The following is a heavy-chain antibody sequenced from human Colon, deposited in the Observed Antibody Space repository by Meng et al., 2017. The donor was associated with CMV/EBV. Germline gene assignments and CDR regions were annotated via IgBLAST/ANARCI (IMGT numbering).Heavy chain of an antibody. V-gene: IGHV3-23*01. CDR1: GFTFSNYW. CDR2: ISASDFRT. CDR3: AKAPIWVAVAGVLDS. J-gene: IGHJ4*02. D-gene: IGHD6-19*01. Sequence: GESLKISCAASGFTFSNYWMHWVRQAPGKGPEWVSSISASDFRTSYADSVRGRFTISRDNSKNTLYLQMDILRAEDTAVYYCAKAPIWVAVAGVLDSWGQGTLVTVSS.